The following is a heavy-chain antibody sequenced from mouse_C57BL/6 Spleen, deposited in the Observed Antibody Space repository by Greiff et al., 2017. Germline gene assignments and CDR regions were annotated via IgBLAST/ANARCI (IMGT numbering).Heavy chain of an antibody. V-gene: IGHV1-69*01. CDR2: IDPSDSYT. CDR1: GYTFTSYW. CDR3: ARRGVTARGFYAMDY. J-gene: IGHJ4*01. Sequence: QVQLQQPGAELVMPGASVKLSCKASGYTFTSYWMHWVKQRPGQGLEWIGEIDPSDSYTNYNQKFKGKSTLTVDKSSSTAYMQLSSLTSEDSAVYYCARRGVTARGFYAMDYWGQGTSVTVSS. D-gene: IGHD2-2*01.